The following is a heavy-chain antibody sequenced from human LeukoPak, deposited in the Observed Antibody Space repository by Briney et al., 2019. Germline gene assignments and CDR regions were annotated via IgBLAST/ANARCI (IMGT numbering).Heavy chain of an antibody. CDR2: ISYDGSNK. CDR3: ARVRHYYDSSGYYYDY. Sequence: GGSLRLSCAASGFTFSSYAMHWVRQAPGKGLEWVAVISYDGSNKYYADSVKGRFTISRDNSKNTLYLQMNSLRAEDTAVYYCARVRHYYDSSGYYYDYWGQGTLVTVSS. V-gene: IGHV3-30*04. CDR1: GFTFSSYA. J-gene: IGHJ4*02. D-gene: IGHD3-22*01.